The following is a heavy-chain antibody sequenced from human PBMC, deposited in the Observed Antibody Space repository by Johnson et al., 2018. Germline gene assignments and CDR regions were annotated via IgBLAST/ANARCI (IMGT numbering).Heavy chain of an antibody. V-gene: IGHV3-30-3*01. Sequence: QLVESGGGVVQPGRSLRLSCAGSAFTFRSYAIHWVRQAPGKGLEWVAFISYDGSDKDYADSVKGRFTISRDNSQNTLYLQMYSLKPDDTAVYYCARGLGWLSRKTNSYYYYLDVWGKGTTVTVAS. CDR2: ISYDGSDK. CDR3: ARGLGWLSRKTNSYYYYLDV. CDR1: AFTFRSYA. D-gene: IGHD6-19*01. J-gene: IGHJ6*03.